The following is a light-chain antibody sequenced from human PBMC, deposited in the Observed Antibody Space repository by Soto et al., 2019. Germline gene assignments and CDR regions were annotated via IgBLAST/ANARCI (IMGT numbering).Light chain of an antibody. V-gene: IGLV1-47*01. J-gene: IGLJ2*01. CDR1: SSNIGSNF. CDR2: RNN. Sequence: QSVLPQPPSASGTPGQRVTMSCSGSSSNIGSNFVYWYQHLPGTAPKLLMYRNNQRPSGVPDRFSGSKSGTSASLAISGLRSEDEAEYYCAAWDDSLNVVFGGGTKLTVL. CDR3: AAWDDSLNVV.